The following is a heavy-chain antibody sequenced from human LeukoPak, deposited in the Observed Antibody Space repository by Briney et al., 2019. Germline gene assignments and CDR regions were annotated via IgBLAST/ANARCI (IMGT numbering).Heavy chain of an antibody. CDR3: AKWGSTSCYSVAVCWFDP. CDR1: GFTFSSYA. J-gene: IGHJ5*02. Sequence: GGSLRLSCAASGFTFSSYAMSWVRQAPGKGLEWVSAISGSGGSTYYADSVKGRFTISRDNSKNTLYLQMNGLRAEDTAVYYCAKWGSTSCYSVAVCWFDPWGQGTLVTVSS. D-gene: IGHD2-2*01. CDR2: ISGSGGST. V-gene: IGHV3-23*01.